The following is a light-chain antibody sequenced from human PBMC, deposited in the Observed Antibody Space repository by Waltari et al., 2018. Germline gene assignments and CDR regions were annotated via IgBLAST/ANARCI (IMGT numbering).Light chain of an antibody. V-gene: IGKV1-8*01. CDR1: QGISGY. J-gene: IGKJ3*01. CDR2: AAS. Sequence: AIRMTQSPSSFSASTGDRVTITCRASQGISGYLAWYQQKPGKAPKLLISAASSLQSGVPSRFSGSGSGTDFTLTISCLQSEDFATYFCQQYYTYPFTLGPGTKVDIK. CDR3: QQYYTYPFT.